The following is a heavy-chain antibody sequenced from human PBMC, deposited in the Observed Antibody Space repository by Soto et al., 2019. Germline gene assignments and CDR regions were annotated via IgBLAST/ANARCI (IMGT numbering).Heavy chain of an antibody. CDR1: GFTFSDYY. CDR3: ARRHRDGYYDNGLDV. CDR2: ISSSSYT. J-gene: IGHJ6*02. V-gene: IGHV3-11*03. Sequence: GSLRLCCAASGFTFSDYYMSWIRQAPGKGLEWVSYISSSSYTNYADSVKGRFTISRDNAKNSLFLQMNSLRAEDTAVYYCARRHRDGYYDNGLDVWGQGTTVTVSS.